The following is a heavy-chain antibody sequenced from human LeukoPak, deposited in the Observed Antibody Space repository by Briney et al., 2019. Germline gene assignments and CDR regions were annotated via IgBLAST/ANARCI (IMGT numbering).Heavy chain of an antibody. CDR3: ARDPYSSFDRRSIDY. V-gene: IGHV3-21*01. J-gene: IGHJ4*02. CDR2: ISSSSSYI. Sequence: KSGGSLRLSCAASGFTFSSYSMNWVRQAPGKGLEWVSSISSSSSYIYYADSVKGRFTISRDNAKNSLYLQMNSLRAEDTAVYYCARDPYSSFDRRSIDYWGQGTLVTVSS. CDR1: GFTFSSYS. D-gene: IGHD6-6*01.